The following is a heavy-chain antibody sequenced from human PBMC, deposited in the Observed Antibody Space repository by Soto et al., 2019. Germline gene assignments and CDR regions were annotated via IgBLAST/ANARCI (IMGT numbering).Heavy chain of an antibody. Sequence: EVQLVESGGALVQPGGFLRLSCEASGFTSGSYWMAWVRQAPGKGLEWVANIQQDGRERRYGDSVKGRFTISRDNAKNSLYLEMNSLRAEDTAFYYCVREGRLLGAFDIWGQGTMVTVSS. D-gene: IGHD3-10*01. CDR3: VREGRLLGAFDI. CDR1: GFTSGSYW. V-gene: IGHV3-7*03. J-gene: IGHJ3*02. CDR2: IQQDGRER.